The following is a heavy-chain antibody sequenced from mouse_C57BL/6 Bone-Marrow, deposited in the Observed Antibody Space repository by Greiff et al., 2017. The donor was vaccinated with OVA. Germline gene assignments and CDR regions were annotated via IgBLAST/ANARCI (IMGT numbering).Heavy chain of an antibody. D-gene: IGHD1-2*01. Sequence: DVKLQESGPELVKPGASVKMSCKASGYTFTDYNMHWVKQSHGKSLEWIGYINPNNGGTSYNQKFKGKATLTVNKSSSTAYMELRSLTSEDSAVYYCARHYYGYAMDYWGQGTSVTVSS. CDR2: INPNNGGT. CDR3: ARHYYGYAMDY. CDR1: GYTFTDYN. V-gene: IGHV1-22*01. J-gene: IGHJ4*01.